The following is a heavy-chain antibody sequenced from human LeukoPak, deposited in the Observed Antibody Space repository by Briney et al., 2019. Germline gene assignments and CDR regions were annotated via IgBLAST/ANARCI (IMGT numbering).Heavy chain of an antibody. D-gene: IGHD6-13*01. V-gene: IGHV3-21*04. CDR2: ITSSSSYI. CDR3: AKAAYSSSWYFHFDY. J-gene: IGHJ4*02. Sequence: GGSLRLSCAASGFTFSSFAMSWVRQAPGKGLEWVSSITSSSSYIYYTDSLKGRFTISRDNAKNSLYLQMNSLRAEDTAVYYCAKAAYSSSWYFHFDYWGQGTLVTVSS. CDR1: GFTFSSFA.